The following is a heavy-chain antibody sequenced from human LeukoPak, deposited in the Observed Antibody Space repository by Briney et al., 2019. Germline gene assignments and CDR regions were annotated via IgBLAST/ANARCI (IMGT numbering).Heavy chain of an antibody. D-gene: IGHD3-16*01. J-gene: IGHJ4*02. V-gene: IGHV3-43*01. CDR3: AKDVGWGYGNSAFDY. CDR1: GFNFNTFG. CDR2: ITWDGGST. Sequence: PGGSLRLSCGASGFNFNTFGMHWVRQAPGKGLEWVSLITWDGGSTYYADSVKGRFTISRDNSKSSLYLQMNSLRTEDTALYYCAKDVGWGYGNSAFDYWGQGTLVTVSS.